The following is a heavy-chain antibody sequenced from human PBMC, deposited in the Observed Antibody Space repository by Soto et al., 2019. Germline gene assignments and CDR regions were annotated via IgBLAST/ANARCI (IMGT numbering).Heavy chain of an antibody. V-gene: IGHV4-31*03. CDR1: GVSIRSGGYY. D-gene: IGHD3-22*01. CDR2: IYYNGSP. Sequence: QVQLQESGPGLVKPSQTLSLTCTGSGVSIRSGGYYWSWIRQHPGKGLEWIGYIYYNGSPYYNPSLKSRVTISVDPSKNRFSLDLNSVTAADTAVYYCARQNPYSSCSYYFDFWGQGALVTVSS. CDR3: ARQNPYSSCSYYFDF. J-gene: IGHJ4*02.